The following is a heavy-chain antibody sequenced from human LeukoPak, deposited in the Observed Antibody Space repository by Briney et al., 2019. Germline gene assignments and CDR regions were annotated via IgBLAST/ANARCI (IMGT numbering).Heavy chain of an antibody. Sequence: GGSLRLSCAASGFTFSSYSMNWVRQAPGKGLEWVSSISSSSSYIYYADSVKGRFTISRDNAKYSLYLQMNSLRAEDTAVYYCARDSTTVVTSFDYWGQGTLVTVSS. CDR2: ISSSSSYI. D-gene: IGHD4-23*01. CDR1: GFTFSSYS. V-gene: IGHV3-21*01. J-gene: IGHJ4*02. CDR3: ARDSTTVVTSFDY.